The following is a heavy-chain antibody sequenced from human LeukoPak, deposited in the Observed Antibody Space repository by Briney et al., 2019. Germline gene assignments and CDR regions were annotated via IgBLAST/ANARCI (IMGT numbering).Heavy chain of an antibody. J-gene: IGHJ4*02. CDR1: GFTFNNYA. V-gene: IGHV3-23*01. D-gene: IGHD2-2*01. Sequence: GGSLRLSCAASGFTFNNYAMSWVRQAPGKGLEWLSTVSSNGGSTYYADSVKGRFTISRDNSKNTLSLQMNSLRAEDTAVYYCAKVGSVVIPATAGGHDWGQGTLVTVS. CDR3: AKVGSVVIPATAGGHD. CDR2: VSSNGGST.